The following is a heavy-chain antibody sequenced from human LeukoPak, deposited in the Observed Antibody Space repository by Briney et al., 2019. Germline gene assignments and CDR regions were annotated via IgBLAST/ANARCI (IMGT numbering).Heavy chain of an antibody. CDR2: ISWNSGSI. CDR1: GFTFDDYA. Sequence: PGGSLRLSCAASGFTFDDYAMHWVRQAPGKGLEWVSGISWNSGSIGYADSVKGRFTISRDNAKNSLYLQMNSLRAEDTAVYYCASSQLVLSVMDYWGQGTLVTVSS. J-gene: IGHJ4*02. D-gene: IGHD6-6*01. CDR3: ASSQLVLSVMDY. V-gene: IGHV3-9*01.